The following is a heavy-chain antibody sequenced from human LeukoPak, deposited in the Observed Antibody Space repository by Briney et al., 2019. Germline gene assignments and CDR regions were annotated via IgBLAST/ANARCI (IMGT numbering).Heavy chain of an antibody. CDR1: GGSISNGGYY. V-gene: IGHV4-31*03. CDR2: IYYSGST. J-gene: IGHJ4*02. D-gene: IGHD3-22*01. CDR3: ARAGTYYYDSSGYPVSYFDY. Sequence: SETLSLTCTVSGGSISNGGYYWSWIRQHPGKGLEWIGYIYYSGSTYYNPSLKSRVTISVDTSKNQFSLKLSSVTAADTAVYYCARAGTYYYDSSGYPVSYFDYWGQGTLVTVSS.